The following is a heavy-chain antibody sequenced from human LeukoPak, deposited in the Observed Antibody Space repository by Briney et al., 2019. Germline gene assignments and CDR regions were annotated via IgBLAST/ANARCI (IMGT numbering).Heavy chain of an antibody. CDR1: GFTFSSYA. J-gene: IGHJ5*02. Sequence: PGGSLRLSCAASGFTFSSYALSWVRQAPGKGLEGVSAISGSGGSTYYADAVKGRFTISRDNAKNTLYLQMNSLRAEDTAVYYCAKDSSPETFQDIVVVPAALWGYNWFDPWGQGTLVTVSS. CDR2: ISGSGGST. V-gene: IGHV3-23*01. D-gene: IGHD2-2*01. CDR3: AKDSSPETFQDIVVVPAALWGYNWFDP.